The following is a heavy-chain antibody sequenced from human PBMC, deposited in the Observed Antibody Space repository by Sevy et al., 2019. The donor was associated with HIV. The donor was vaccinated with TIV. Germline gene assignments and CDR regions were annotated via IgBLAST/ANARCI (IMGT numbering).Heavy chain of an antibody. D-gene: IGHD1-26*01. V-gene: IGHV3-23*01. CDR3: ATHQSGTYTRDAFDI. J-gene: IGHJ3*02. CDR1: GFTFSSYA. CDR2: VSDSGDST. Sequence: GGSLRLSCAASGFTFSSYAMSWVRQAPGKGLEWVSTVSDSGDSTYYADSVKGRFTISRDNSKNTLYVQVNSLRAEDTAVDYCATHQSGTYTRDAFDIWGRRTMVTVSS.